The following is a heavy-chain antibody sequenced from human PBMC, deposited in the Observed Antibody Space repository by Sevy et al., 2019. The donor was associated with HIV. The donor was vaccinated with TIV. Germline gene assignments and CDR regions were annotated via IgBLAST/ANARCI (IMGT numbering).Heavy chain of an antibody. CDR3: ARDSPGSGSYYNDEFVFDY. Sequence: GGSLRLSCAASGFTFSSYGMHWVRQAPGKGLEWVAVIWYDGSNKYYADSVKGRFTISRDNSKNTLYLQMNSLRAEDTAVYYCARDSPGSGSYYNDEFVFDYWGQGTLVTLSS. J-gene: IGHJ4*02. D-gene: IGHD3-10*01. CDR1: GFTFSSYG. V-gene: IGHV3-33*01. CDR2: IWYDGSNK.